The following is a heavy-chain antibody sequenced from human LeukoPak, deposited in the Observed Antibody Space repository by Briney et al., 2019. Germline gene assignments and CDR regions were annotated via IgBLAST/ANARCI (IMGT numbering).Heavy chain of an antibody. Sequence: ASVNVSCKASGYTFTSYGISWVRQAPGQGLEWMGWISAYNGNTNYAQKLQGRVTMTTDTSTSTAYMELRSLRSDDTAVYYCARDPYYYDSSGYYPDAFDIWGQGTMVTVSS. CDR1: GYTFTSYG. D-gene: IGHD3-22*01. CDR2: ISAYNGNT. J-gene: IGHJ3*02. CDR3: ARDPYYYDSSGYYPDAFDI. V-gene: IGHV1-18*01.